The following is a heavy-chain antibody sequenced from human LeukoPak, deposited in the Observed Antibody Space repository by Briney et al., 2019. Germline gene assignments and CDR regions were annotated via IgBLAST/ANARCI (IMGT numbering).Heavy chain of an antibody. CDR3: ARASFSTPGNFDY. CDR2: IYYSGST. D-gene: IGHD2/OR15-2a*01. Sequence: SETLSLTCTVSGGSISYYWSRIRQPPGKGLEWIGYIYYSGSTNYNPSLKSRVSISVDTSKNQFSLKLSSVTAADTAVYFCARASFSTPGNFDYWGQGTLVTVSS. J-gene: IGHJ4*02. CDR1: GGSISYY. V-gene: IGHV4-59*01.